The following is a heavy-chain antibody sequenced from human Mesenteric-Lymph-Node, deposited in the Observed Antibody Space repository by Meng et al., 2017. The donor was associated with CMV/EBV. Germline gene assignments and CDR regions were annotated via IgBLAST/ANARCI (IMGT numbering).Heavy chain of an antibody. CDR1: GFTFSRYA. V-gene: IGHV3-21*01. Sequence: AVVGFTFSRYAMNWVRQAPGKGLEWVSSITGDTTYIYYQDSLRGRFTISRDNAKNSLYLQMNSLGAEDTAVYYCAREGTSGGYYFDYWGQGVLVTVSS. CDR3: AREGTSGGYYFDY. J-gene: IGHJ4*02. CDR2: ITGDTTYI. D-gene: IGHD1-14*01.